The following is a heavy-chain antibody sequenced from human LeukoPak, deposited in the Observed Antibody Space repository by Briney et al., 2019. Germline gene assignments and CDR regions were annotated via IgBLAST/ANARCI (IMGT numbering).Heavy chain of an antibody. J-gene: IGHJ4*02. CDR2: IYSNGHI. V-gene: IGHV4-39*01. CDR1: GDSISSSSYL. D-gene: IGHD3-10*01. CDR3: ARRHYGSGNIDS. Sequence: LSETLSLTCSVSGDSISSSSYLWVWVRQPPGKGLEWIGDIYSNGHISYNPSLKSRAAISVDTSKHQFSLNLSSVTAADTAVYYCARRHYGSGNIDSWGQGTLVTVSS.